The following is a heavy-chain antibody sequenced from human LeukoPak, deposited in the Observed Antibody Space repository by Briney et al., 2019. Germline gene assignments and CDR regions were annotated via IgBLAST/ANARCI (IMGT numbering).Heavy chain of an antibody. CDR1: GFTFSSYA. CDR2: ISSSSSYI. V-gene: IGHV3-21*01. CDR3: ARAHKGGVVGAT. Sequence: GGSLRLSCATSGFTFSSYAMSWVRQAPGKGLEWVSSISSSSSYIYYADSVKGRFTISRDNAKNSLYLQMNSLRAEDTAVYYCARAHKGGVVGATWGQGTMVTVSS. D-gene: IGHD1-26*01. J-gene: IGHJ3*01.